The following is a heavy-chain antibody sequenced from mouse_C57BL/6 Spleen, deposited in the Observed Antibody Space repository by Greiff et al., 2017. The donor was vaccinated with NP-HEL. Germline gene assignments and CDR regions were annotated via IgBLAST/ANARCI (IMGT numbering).Heavy chain of an antibody. V-gene: IGHV1-61*01. Sequence: QVQLQQPGAELVRPGSSVKLSCKASGYTFTSYWMDWVKQRPGQGLEWIGNIYPSDSETHYNQKFKGKATLTVDTSSSTAYMQLSSLTSEDSAVYYCARYYGNYYAMDYWGQGTSVTVSS. J-gene: IGHJ4*01. D-gene: IGHD2-1*01. CDR3: ARYYGNYYAMDY. CDR1: GYTFTSYW. CDR2: IYPSDSET.